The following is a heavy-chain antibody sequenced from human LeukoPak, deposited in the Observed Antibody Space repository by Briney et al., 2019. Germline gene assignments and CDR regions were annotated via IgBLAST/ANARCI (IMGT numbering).Heavy chain of an antibody. CDR2: ISNRGGVT. CDR3: AKARGAAAANDFDY. Sequence: PGGSLRLSCAASGFTFSNYAMSWVRQAPGKGLEWVSPISNRGGVTYYAESVKGRFIISRDNSKNTLYLQMNSLRAEDTAIYYCAKARGAAAANDFDYWGQGTLVTVSS. CDR1: GFTFSNYA. J-gene: IGHJ4*02. D-gene: IGHD6-13*01. V-gene: IGHV3-23*01.